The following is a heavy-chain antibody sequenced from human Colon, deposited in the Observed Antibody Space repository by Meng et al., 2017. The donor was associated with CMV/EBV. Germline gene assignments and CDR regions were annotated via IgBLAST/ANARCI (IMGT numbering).Heavy chain of an antibody. V-gene: IGHV4-59*11. CDR3: ARGVGHATNNSLDH. Sequence: GSLRLSCTVSGDSLRDHYWSWIRQPPGKGLEWMGYVYYSGSARYSPSLRSRITISVDTSRNQISLNLRFVTAADTAMYFCARGVGHATNNSLDHWGQGTLVTVSS. D-gene: IGHD1-1*01. CDR1: GDSLRDHY. J-gene: IGHJ4*02. CDR2: VYYSGSA.